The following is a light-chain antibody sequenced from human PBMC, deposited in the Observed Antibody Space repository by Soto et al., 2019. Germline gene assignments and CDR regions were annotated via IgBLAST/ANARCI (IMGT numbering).Light chain of an antibody. Sequence: SYEPTQPPSVSVSPGQTASITCSGDKLGDKYACWYQQKPGQSPVLVIYQDSKRPSGIPERFSGSNSGNTATLTISGTQAMDEADYYCQAWDSSNTIFGTRTNLTIL. J-gene: IGLJ1*01. CDR1: KLGDKY. CDR3: QAWDSSNTI. V-gene: IGLV3-1*01. CDR2: QDS.